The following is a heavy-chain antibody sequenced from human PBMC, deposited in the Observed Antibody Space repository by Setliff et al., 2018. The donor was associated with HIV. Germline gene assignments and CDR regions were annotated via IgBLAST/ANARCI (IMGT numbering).Heavy chain of an antibody. D-gene: IGHD3-16*01. J-gene: IGHJ3*02. CDR3: ARDLNYVWGSDNAFDI. Sequence: ASVKVSCKASGYTFTSYAMNWVRQAPGQGLEWMGWINTNTGNPTYAQGFTGRFVFSLDTSVSMAYLQISSLKAEDTAVYYCARDLNYVWGSDNAFDIWGQGTMVTVSS. V-gene: IGHV7-4-1*04. CDR1: GYTFTSYA. CDR2: INTNTGNP.